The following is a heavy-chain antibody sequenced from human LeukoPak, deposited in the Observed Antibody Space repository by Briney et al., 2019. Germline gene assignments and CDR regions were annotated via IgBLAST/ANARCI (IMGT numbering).Heavy chain of an antibody. CDR1: GFTFSSYA. CDR2: ISSNGGST. D-gene: IGHD4-23*01. V-gene: IGHV3-64*04. J-gene: IGHJ4*02. CDR3: AKNSGSPPL. Sequence: PSGGSLRLFCSASGFTFSSYAMHWVRQAPGKGLEYVSAISSNGGSTYYADSVKGRFTISRDNSKNTLYLQMNSLRAEDTAMYYCAKNSGSPPLWGQGTLVTVSS.